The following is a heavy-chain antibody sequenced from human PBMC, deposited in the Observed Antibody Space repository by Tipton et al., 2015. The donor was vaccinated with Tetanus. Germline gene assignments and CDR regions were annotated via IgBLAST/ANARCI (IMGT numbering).Heavy chain of an antibody. D-gene: IGHD3-3*01. Sequence: LRLSCSVSGGSLTSGDHQWNWIRQPPGKGLEWLAYISYSGSTNSNYSLRSRMTISRDTSKNQFSLKMTSVTAADTAVYYCARANYDFPKKGPFDSWGRGALVIVSS. CDR3: ARANYDFPKKGPFDS. CDR1: GGSLTSGDHQ. CDR2: ISYSGST. J-gene: IGHJ4*02. V-gene: IGHV4-61*08.